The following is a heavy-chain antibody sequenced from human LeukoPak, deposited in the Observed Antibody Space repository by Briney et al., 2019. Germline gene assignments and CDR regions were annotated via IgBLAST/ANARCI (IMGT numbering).Heavy chain of an antibody. CDR2: ISAYNGNT. Sequence: ASVKVSCKASGYTFTRYGFTWVRQAPGQGLEWMGWISAYNGNTDYAQKLQGRVTMTTDASTSTAYMELRSLRSDDTAVYFCARAYYHDTSSYQGFDFWGQGTLVTVSS. J-gene: IGHJ4*02. CDR3: ARAYYHDTSSYQGFDF. V-gene: IGHV1-18*01. D-gene: IGHD3-22*01. CDR1: GYTFTRYG.